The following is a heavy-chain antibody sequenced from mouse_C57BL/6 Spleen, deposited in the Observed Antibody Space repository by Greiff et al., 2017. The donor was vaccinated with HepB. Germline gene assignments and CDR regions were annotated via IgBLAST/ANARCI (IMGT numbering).Heavy chain of an antibody. Sequence: QVQLQQPGAELVRPGSSVKLSCKASGYTFTSYWMDWVKQRPGQGLEWIGNIYPSDSETHYNQKFKDKATLTVAKSSSTAYMQLSSLTSEDSAVYYCARRANYFDYWGQGTTLTVSS. V-gene: IGHV1-61*01. CDR1: GYTFTSYW. CDR3: ARRANYFDY. CDR2: IYPSDSET. D-gene: IGHD3-3*01. J-gene: IGHJ2*01.